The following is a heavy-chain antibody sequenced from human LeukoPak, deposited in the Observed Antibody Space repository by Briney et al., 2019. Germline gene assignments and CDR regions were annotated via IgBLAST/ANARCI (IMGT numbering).Heavy chain of an antibody. Sequence: ASVKVSCKASGCTFSSNKMHWVRQAPGQGLEWMGIIDPHDGTTSYAQKFQDRVTMTRDTSTSTVYMELSSLRSEDTALYYCARDNINWAFDYWGQGTLVTVSS. CDR1: GCTFSSNK. CDR3: ARDNINWAFDY. V-gene: IGHV1-46*01. J-gene: IGHJ4*02. CDR2: IDPHDGTT. D-gene: IGHD1-1*01.